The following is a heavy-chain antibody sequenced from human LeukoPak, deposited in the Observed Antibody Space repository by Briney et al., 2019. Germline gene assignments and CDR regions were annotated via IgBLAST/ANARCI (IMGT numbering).Heavy chain of an antibody. V-gene: IGHV4-59*08. J-gene: IGHJ4*02. CDR2: IYYSGST. CDR3: ARSRNYYDSSGYYQILDY. CDR1: GGSISSYY. Sequence: SETLSLTCTVSGGSISSYYWSWIRQPPGKGLEWIGYIYYSGSTNYNPSLKSRVTISVDTSKNQFSLKLSSVTAADTAVYYRARSRNYYDSSGYYQILDYWGQGTLVTVSS. D-gene: IGHD3-22*01.